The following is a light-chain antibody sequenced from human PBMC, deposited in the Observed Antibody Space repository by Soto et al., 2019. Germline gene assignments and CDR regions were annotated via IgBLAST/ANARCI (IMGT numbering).Light chain of an antibody. CDR2: EVT. CDR3: SSYTSSNTLV. Sequence: QSALTQPASVSGSPGQPITLSCTGTSSDVGGFDSVSWYQQHPGSAPKLMIYEVTNRPSGVSHRFSGSKSGNTASLTISGLQTEDEADYYCSSYTSSNTLVFGTGTKLTVL. CDR1: SSDVGGFDS. V-gene: IGLV2-14*01. J-gene: IGLJ1*01.